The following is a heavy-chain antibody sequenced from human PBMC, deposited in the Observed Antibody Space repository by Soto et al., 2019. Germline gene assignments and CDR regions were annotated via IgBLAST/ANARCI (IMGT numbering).Heavy chain of an antibody. J-gene: IGHJ6*02. V-gene: IGHV1-69*13. CDR1: GGTFSSYA. D-gene: IGHD3-16*01. CDR3: ARHLGGNHYYYGMDV. Sequence: SVKVSCKASGGTFSSYAISWVRQAPGQGLEWMGGIIPIFGTADYAQKFQGRVTITADDFTSTAYMELSSLRSEDTAVYYCARHLGGNHYYYGMDVWGQGTSVTVSS. CDR2: IIPIFGTA.